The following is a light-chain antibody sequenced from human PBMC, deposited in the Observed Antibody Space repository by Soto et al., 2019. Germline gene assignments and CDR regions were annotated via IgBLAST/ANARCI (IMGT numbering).Light chain of an antibody. J-gene: IGLJ3*02. CDR3: SSYTSSSTVG. V-gene: IGLV2-14*01. CDR2: EVN. Sequence: QSALTQPASVSGSPGQSITISCAGSSSDIGAYNYVSWYQHHPGKAPRLMIYEVNKRPSGVSDRFSGSKAGNTASLSISGLQGGDGGDYYCSSYTSSSTVGFGGGTKLPLL. CDR1: SSDIGAYNY.